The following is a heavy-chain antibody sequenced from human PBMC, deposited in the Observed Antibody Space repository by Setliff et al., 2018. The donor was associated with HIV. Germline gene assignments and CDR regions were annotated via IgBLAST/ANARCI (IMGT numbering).Heavy chain of an antibody. CDR3: ARVALAGMSARPFYFDY. D-gene: IGHD6-6*01. Sequence: PSETLSLTCTVSGGTVNSGGYYWSWIRQHPGKGLEWIRFIYHRGNTHYNSSLKSRLTISVDTSKNQFSLKLNSVTAADTAVYFCARVALAGMSARPFYFDYWGQGALVTVS. CDR1: GGTVNSGGYY. V-gene: IGHV4-31*03. CDR2: IYHRGNT. J-gene: IGHJ4*02.